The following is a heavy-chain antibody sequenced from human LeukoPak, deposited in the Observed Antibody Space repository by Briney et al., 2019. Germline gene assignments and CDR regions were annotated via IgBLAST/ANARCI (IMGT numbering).Heavy chain of an antibody. CDR3: AKDLGIVAKFGGYSDY. CDR2: ISGSGGST. D-gene: IGHD2-21*01. Sequence: GASLRLSCAASGFTFSSYAMSWVRQAPGKGLEWVSAISGSGGSTYYADSVKGRFTISRDNSKNTLYLQMNSLRAEDTAVYYCAKDLGIVAKFGGYSDYWGQGTLVTVSS. CDR1: GFTFSSYA. V-gene: IGHV3-23*01. J-gene: IGHJ4*02.